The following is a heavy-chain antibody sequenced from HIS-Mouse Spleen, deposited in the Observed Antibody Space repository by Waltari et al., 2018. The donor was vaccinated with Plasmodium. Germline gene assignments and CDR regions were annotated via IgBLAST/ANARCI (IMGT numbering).Heavy chain of an antibody. CDR3: ARDRSAAALLGY. J-gene: IGHJ4*02. D-gene: IGHD6-13*01. CDR1: GFTFSSYS. Sequence: EVQLVESGGGLVKPGGSLRLSCAASGFTFSSYSMNWVRQASGNGLEWVSSISSSSIYIYYADSVKGRFTISRDNAKNSLYLQMNSLRAEDTAVYYCARDRSAAALLGYWGQGTLVTVSS. CDR2: ISSSSIYI. V-gene: IGHV3-21*01.